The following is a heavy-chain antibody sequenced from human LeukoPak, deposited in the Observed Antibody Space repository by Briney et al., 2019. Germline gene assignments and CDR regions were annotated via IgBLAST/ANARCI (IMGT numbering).Heavy chain of an antibody. CDR3: ARARITIFGVVQASANWFDP. CDR2: ISSSSSTI. D-gene: IGHD3-3*01. Sequence: PGGALRLSCAASGFTFSSYSMNWVRQAPGKGLEWVSYISSSSSTIYYADSVKGRSTISRDNAKNSLYLQMNSLRAEDTAVYYCARARITIFGVVQASANWFDPWGQGTLVTVSS. CDR1: GFTFSSYS. V-gene: IGHV3-48*01. J-gene: IGHJ5*02.